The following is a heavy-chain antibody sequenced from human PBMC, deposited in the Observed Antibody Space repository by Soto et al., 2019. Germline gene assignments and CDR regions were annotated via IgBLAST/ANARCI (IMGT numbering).Heavy chain of an antibody. D-gene: IGHD3-10*01. CDR1: GFTVSNSY. CDR2: ISGSGGST. Sequence: EVQLVESGGGLIQPGGSLRLSCAASGFTVSNSYMSWVRQAPGKGLEWVSAISGSGGSTYYADSVKGRFTISRDNSKNTLYLQMNSLRAEDTAVYYCAKGSGRLRGWGQGTLVTVSS. CDR3: AKGSGRLRG. J-gene: IGHJ4*02. V-gene: IGHV3-23*04.